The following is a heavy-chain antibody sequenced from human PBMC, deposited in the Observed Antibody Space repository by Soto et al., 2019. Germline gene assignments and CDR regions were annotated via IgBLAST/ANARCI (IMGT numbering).Heavy chain of an antibody. Sequence: SETLSLTCAVYGGSGGSFSGYYWSWIRQPPGKGLEWIGEINHSGSTNYNPSLKSRVTISVDTSKNQFSLKLSSVTAADTAVYYCARGDVGGYLPPFDYWGQGTLVTVSS. CDR3: ARGDVGGYLPPFDY. V-gene: IGHV4-34*01. D-gene: IGHD3-22*01. CDR2: INHSGST. CDR1: GGSGGSFSGYY. J-gene: IGHJ4*02.